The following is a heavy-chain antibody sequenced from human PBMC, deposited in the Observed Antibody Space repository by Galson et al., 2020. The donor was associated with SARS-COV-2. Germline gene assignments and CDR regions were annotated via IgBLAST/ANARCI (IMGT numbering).Heavy chain of an antibody. CDR2: FDPEDGET. CDR3: ATAPTFYGSGSPVDY. D-gene: IGHD3-10*01. V-gene: IGHV1-24*01. Sequence: GESLKISCKVSGYTLTELSMHWVRQAPGKGLEWMGGFDPEDGETIYAQKFQGRVTMTEDTSTDTAYMELSSLRSEDTAVYYCATAPTFYGSGSPVDYWGQGTLVTVSS. CDR1: GYTLTELS. J-gene: IGHJ4*02.